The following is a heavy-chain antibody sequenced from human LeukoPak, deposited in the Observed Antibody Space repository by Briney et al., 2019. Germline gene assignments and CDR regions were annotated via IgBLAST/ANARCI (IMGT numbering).Heavy chain of an antibody. CDR3: ARNPYCSSTSCYSYYYYYMDV. CDR1: GYTFTSYG. V-gene: IGHV1-18*01. CDR2: ISAYNGNT. D-gene: IGHD2-2*01. Sequence: ASVKVSCKASGYTFTSYGISWVRQAPGQGLEWMGWISAYNGNTNYAQKLQGRVNMTTDTSTSTAYMELRSLRSDDTAVYYCARNPYCSSTSCYSYYYYYMDVWGKGTTVTVSS. J-gene: IGHJ6*03.